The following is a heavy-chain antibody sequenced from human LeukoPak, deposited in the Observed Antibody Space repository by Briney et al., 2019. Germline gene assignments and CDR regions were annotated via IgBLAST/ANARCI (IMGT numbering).Heavy chain of an antibody. J-gene: IGHJ4*02. Sequence: GGSLRLSCAASGFTFSSYAMSWVRQAPGKGLEWISYISSGSRTIYYAGSVEGRFTVSRDNAKNSLYLQMRSLRAEDTAVYYCARESITGHRDFDYWGQGTLVTVSS. V-gene: IGHV3-48*01. D-gene: IGHD1-20*01. CDR2: ISSGSRTI. CDR1: GFTFSSYA. CDR3: ARESITGHRDFDY.